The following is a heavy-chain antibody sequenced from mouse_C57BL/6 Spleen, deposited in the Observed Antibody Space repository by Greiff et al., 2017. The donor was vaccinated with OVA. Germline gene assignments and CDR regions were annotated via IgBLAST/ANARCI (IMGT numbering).Heavy chain of an antibody. V-gene: IGHV5-6*01. D-gene: IGHD2-4*01. CDR2: ISSGGSYT. CDR3: ARLLYYDYGYAMDY. CDR1: GFTFSSYG. Sequence: EVKLMESGGDLVKPGGSLKLSCAASGFTFSSYGMSWVRQTPDKRLEWVATISSGGSYTYYPDSVKGRFTISRDNAKNTLYLQMSSLKSEDTAMYYCARLLYYDYGYAMDYWGQGTSVTVSS. J-gene: IGHJ4*01.